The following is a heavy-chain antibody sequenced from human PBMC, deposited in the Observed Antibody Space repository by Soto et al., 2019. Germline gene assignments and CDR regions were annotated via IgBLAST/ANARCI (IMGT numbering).Heavy chain of an antibody. V-gene: IGHV1-3*01. Sequence: GSSVKVSCKASGYTFTLYAMHWVRQAPGQRLEWMGWINAANGNTKSSQKFQGRVTFTRDTSASTGYMELSTLNSADTAVYYCARHQSRDYDFWSGYSQGFDYWGQGTPVTVSS. CDR2: INAANGNT. J-gene: IGHJ4*02. CDR1: GYTFTLYA. CDR3: ARHQSRDYDFWSGYSQGFDY. D-gene: IGHD3-3*01.